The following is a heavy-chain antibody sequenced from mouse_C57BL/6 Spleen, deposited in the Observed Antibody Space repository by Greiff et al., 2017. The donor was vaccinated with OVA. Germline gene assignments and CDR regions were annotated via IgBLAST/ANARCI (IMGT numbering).Heavy chain of an antibody. CDR2: ISGGSSTI. D-gene: IGHD1-1*01. J-gene: IGHJ3*01. Sequence: EVNVVESGGGLVKPGGSLKLSCAASGFTFSDYGMHWVRQAPEKGLEWVAYISGGSSTIYYADTVKGRFTISRDNAKNTLFLQMTSLRSEDTAMYYCALLLVAYWGQGTLVTVSA. CDR3: ALLLVAY. V-gene: IGHV5-17*01. CDR1: GFTFSDYG.